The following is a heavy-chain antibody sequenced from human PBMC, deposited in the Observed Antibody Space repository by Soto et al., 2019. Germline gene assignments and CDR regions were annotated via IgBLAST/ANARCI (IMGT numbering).Heavy chain of an antibody. Sequence: GGSLRLSCAASGFTFSNAWMSWVRQAPGKGLEWVGRIKSKTDGGTTDYAAPVKGRFTISREDSKNTLYLQMNSLKTEDTAVYYCTTYPPPTAMVNFDYWGQGTLVTVSS. CDR1: GFTFSNAW. D-gene: IGHD5-18*01. CDR3: TTYPPPTAMVNFDY. V-gene: IGHV3-15*01. J-gene: IGHJ4*02. CDR2: IKSKTDGGTT.